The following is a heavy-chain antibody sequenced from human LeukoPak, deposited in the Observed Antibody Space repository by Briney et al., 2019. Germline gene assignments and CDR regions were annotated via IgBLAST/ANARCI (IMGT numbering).Heavy chain of an antibody. D-gene: IGHD6-13*01. V-gene: IGHV4-39*07. CDR3: ARGVDSSRGSVSRTFDI. CDR1: GGSISSSSYY. CDR2: IYYSGST. J-gene: IGHJ3*02. Sequence: PSETLSLTCTVSGGSISSSSYYWGWIRQPPGKGLEWIGSIYYSGSTYYNPSLKSRVTISVDRSKNQFSLKLSSVTAADTAVYYCARGVDSSRGSVSRTFDIWGQGTMVTVSS.